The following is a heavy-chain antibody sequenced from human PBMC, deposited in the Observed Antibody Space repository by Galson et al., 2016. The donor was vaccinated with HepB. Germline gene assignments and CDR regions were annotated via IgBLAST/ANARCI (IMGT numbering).Heavy chain of an antibody. D-gene: IGHD3-16*01. V-gene: IGHV6-1*01. Sequence: CAISGDSVSSDTAAWNWIRQSPSRGLEWLGRTYYRSKWYNDYAVPVKSRIIIDPDTSNNLFSLELRSVTAADTAVYYCAREVNYVLGGGVPFERWGQGTLVTVSS. CDR2: TYYRSKWYN. CDR3: AREVNYVLGGGVPFER. J-gene: IGHJ4*02. CDR1: GDSVSSDTAA.